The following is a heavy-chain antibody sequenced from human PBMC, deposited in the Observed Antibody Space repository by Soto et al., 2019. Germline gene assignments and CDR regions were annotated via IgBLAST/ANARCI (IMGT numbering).Heavy chain of an antibody. CDR3: ARGYSGYDNAIDY. CDR1: WFTVSSNY. CDR2: IYSGGGK. D-gene: IGHD5-12*01. J-gene: IGHJ4*02. V-gene: IGHV3-53*01. Sequence: GGSLRLSCAASWFTVSSNYMTWVRQAPWEGLESVSIIYSGGGKYYADSVKGRFTISRDDSKNTLFLQMNSLRAEDTAVYYCARGYSGYDNAIDYWSQATLVTVSP.